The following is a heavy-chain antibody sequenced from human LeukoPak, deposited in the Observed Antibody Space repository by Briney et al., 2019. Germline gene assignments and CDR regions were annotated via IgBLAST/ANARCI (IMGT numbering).Heavy chain of an antibody. D-gene: IGHD4-17*01. CDR1: GGTFSSYA. CDR3: ARDWVYQRDYDGY. CDR2: IIPIFGTA. J-gene: IGHJ4*02. Sequence: SVKVSCKASGGTFSSYAISWVRQAPGQGLEWMGGIIPIFGTANYAQKFQGRVTITADESTSTAYMELSSLRSEDTAVYYCARDWVYQRDYDGYWGQGTLVTVSS. V-gene: IGHV1-69*13.